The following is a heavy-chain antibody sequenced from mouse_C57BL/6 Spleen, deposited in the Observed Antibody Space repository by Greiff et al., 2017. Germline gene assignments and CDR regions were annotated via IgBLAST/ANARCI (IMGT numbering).Heavy chain of an antibody. CDR3: ARKGATVVGGFDY. D-gene: IGHD1-1*01. V-gene: IGHV2-2*01. CDR2: IWSGGST. J-gene: IGHJ2*01. CDR1: GFSLTSYG. Sequence: VQLQQSGPGLVQPSQSLSITCTVSGFSLTSYGVHWVRQSPGKGLEWLGVIWSGGSTDYTAAFISRLSISKDNSKSQVFFKMNSLQADDTAIYYCARKGATVVGGFDYWGQGTTLTVSS.